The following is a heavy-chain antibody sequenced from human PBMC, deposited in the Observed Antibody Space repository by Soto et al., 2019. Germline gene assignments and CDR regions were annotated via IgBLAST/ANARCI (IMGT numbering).Heavy chain of an antibody. V-gene: IGHV3-33*01. Sequence: SLRLFCAASGFTFSSYGMHWVRQAPGKGLEWVAVIWYDGSNKYYADSVKGRFTISRDNSKNTLYLQMSSLRAEDTAVYYCARELLGLLWFGESSYGMDVWGQGTTVTVSS. CDR1: GFTFSSYG. D-gene: IGHD3-10*01. J-gene: IGHJ6*02. CDR2: IWYDGSNK. CDR3: ARELLGLLWFGESSYGMDV.